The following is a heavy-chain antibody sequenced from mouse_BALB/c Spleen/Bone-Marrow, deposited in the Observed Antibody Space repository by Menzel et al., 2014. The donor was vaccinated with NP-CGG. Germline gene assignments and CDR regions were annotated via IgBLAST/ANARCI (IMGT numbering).Heavy chain of an antibody. D-gene: IGHD2-3*01. Sequence: DVQLQESGAELVKPGASVKLSCTASGFNIKDTYMHWVKQRPEQGLERIGGIDPANGNTKYDPKFLDKATITADTSSNTAYLQLSSLTSEDTAVYYCVRGGWLLLFAYWGQGTLVTVSA. J-gene: IGHJ3*01. CDR3: VRGGWLLLFAY. CDR1: GFNIKDTY. V-gene: IGHV14-3*02. CDR2: IDPANGNT.